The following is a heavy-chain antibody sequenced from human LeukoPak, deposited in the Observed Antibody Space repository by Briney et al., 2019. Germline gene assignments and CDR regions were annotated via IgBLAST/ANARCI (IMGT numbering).Heavy chain of an antibody. Sequence: ASVKVSCKASGYTFTSYGISWVRQAPGQGLEWMGWISAYNGNTNYTQKLQGRVTMTTDTSTSTAYMELRGLRSDDTAVYYCARDTVSSWYNWFDPWGQGTLVTVSS. J-gene: IGHJ5*02. D-gene: IGHD6-13*01. CDR1: GYTFTSYG. CDR3: ARDTVSSWYNWFDP. CDR2: ISAYNGNT. V-gene: IGHV1-18*01.